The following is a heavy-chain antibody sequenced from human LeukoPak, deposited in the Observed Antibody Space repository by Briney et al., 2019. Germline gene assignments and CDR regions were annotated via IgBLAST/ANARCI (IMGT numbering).Heavy chain of an antibody. CDR3: ARDRMYSSSRYYFYLMDV. Sequence: KPSETLSLTCTVSGDSVSGYGFYWSWIRQPPGRGLEWIGYVSYSGNTNYSPSLKSRISISVDTSKSQFSLELSSVTAADTAVYYCARDRMYSSSRYYFYLMDVWGQGTTVTDSS. CDR2: VSYSGNT. D-gene: IGHD6-13*01. CDR1: GDSVSGYGFY. J-gene: IGHJ6*02. V-gene: IGHV4-61*08.